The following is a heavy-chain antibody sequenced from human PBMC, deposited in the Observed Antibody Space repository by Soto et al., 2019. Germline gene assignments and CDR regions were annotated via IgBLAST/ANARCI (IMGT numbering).Heavy chain of an antibody. J-gene: IGHJ3*02. CDR3: ARGRGGTYDAFDI. CDR1: DGSISSYY. V-gene: IGHV4-59*01. CDR2: IYYSGST. Sequence: SETLSRTCTVSDGSISSYYWSWIRQPPGKGLEWIGYIYYSGSTNYNPSLKSRVTISVDTSNNRFSLKLTSVTAADPAVYFCARGRGGTYDAFDIWGQGTMVTVSS. D-gene: IGHD1-26*01.